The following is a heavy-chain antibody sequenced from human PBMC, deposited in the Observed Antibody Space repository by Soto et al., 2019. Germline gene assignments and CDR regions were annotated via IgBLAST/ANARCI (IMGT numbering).Heavy chain of an antibody. D-gene: IGHD1-1*01. Sequence: QVQLVESGGGVVQPGRSLRLSCAASGFIFSSYGMHWVRQAPGKGLEWVAVISYDGINKHYSDSVKGRFTIARDNSKNALYLQMNSLRAEDTAVYYCAKSVYNWNDGFFDYWGQGTLVTVSS. CDR3: AKSVYNWNDGFFDY. J-gene: IGHJ4*02. CDR1: GFIFSSYG. V-gene: IGHV3-30*18. CDR2: ISYDGINK.